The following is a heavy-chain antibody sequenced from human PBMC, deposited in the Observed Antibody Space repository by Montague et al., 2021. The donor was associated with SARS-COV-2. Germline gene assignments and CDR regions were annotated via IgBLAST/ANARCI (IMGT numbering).Heavy chain of an antibody. D-gene: IGHD4-17*01. CDR2: FYYSGNT. V-gene: IGHV4-39*01. CDR3: ARGPKMYGELADY. Sequence: SETLSLTCTVSGGPVRSSNDCWGWIRQPPGKGLDWIANFYYSGNTYYNPSLKSRVTISVDTSNNQFSLKLSSVTAADTAVYYCARGPKMYGELADYWGQGTLVTVSS. CDR1: GGPVRSSNDC. J-gene: IGHJ4*02.